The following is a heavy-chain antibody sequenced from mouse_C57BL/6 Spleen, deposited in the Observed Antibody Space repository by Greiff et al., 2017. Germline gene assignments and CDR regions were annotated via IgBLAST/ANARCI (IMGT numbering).Heavy chain of an antibody. CDR3: ARRGDGGAWFAY. J-gene: IGHJ3*01. D-gene: IGHD2-3*01. Sequence: EVMLVESGGDLVKPGGSLKLSCAASGFTFSSYGMSWVRQTPDKRLEWVATISSGGSYTYYPDSVKGRFTISRDNAKNTLYLQMSSLKSEDTAMYYCARRGDGGAWFAYWGQGTLVTVSA. CDR1: GFTFSSYG. CDR2: ISSGGSYT. V-gene: IGHV5-6*02.